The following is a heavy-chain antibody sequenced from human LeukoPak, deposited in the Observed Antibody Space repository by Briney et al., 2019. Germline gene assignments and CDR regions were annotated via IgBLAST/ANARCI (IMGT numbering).Heavy chain of an antibody. Sequence: PSETLSLTCTVSGVSISSSNSYWGWIRQPPGKGLEWIGSIYYTGSTYYNPSLKSRVTISVDTSKNQFSLKLSSVTAADTAVYYCARLGVTMVRGVHFDYWGQGTLVTVSS. CDR3: ARLGVTMVRGVHFDY. CDR2: IYYTGST. CDR1: GVSISSSNSY. J-gene: IGHJ4*02. V-gene: IGHV4-39*01. D-gene: IGHD3-10*01.